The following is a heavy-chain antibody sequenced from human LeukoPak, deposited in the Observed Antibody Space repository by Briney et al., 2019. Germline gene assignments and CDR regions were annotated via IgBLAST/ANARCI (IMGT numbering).Heavy chain of an antibody. J-gene: IGHJ4*02. CDR3: AKWRHSGSYDPSFMYFDY. CDR2: ISGSGGST. D-gene: IGHD1-26*01. V-gene: IGHV3-23*01. Sequence: PGGSLRLSCAASGFTFSSYAMSWVRQAPGKGLEWVSAISGSGGSTYYADSVKGRFTISRDNSKNTLYLQMNSLRAEDTAVYYCAKWRHSGSYDPSFMYFDYWGQGTLVTVSS. CDR1: GFTFSSYA.